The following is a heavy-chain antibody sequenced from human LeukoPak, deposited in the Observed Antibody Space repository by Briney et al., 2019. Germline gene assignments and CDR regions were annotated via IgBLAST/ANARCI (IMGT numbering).Heavy chain of an antibody. CDR3: ARGQDDRSGTFDY. J-gene: IGHJ4*02. CDR1: GDSVSSGNYY. Sequence: SETLSLTCTVSGDSVSSGNYYLSWLRQPPGKGLDWITYMSPSGTTKYNPSLKSRVTTSVDTSRTQFSLRLSSVTAADTAVYYCARGQDDRSGTFDYWGQGILVTVSS. V-gene: IGHV4-61*01. CDR2: MSPSGTT. D-gene: IGHD3-22*01.